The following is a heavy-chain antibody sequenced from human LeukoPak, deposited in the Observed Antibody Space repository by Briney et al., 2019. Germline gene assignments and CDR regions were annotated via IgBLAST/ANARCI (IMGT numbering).Heavy chain of an antibody. J-gene: IGHJ4*02. CDR3: ARGGYYGGSGTYGFFDY. D-gene: IGHD3-10*01. CDR2: INTETGNP. Sequence: ASVKVSCKASGYTFISYAMNWVRQAPGQGLEWMGWINTETGNPTYAQGFTGQFVFSVDTSVNTAYLQISNLRTEDTAVYYCARGGYYGGSGTYGFFDYWGQGSLVTVS. CDR1: GYTFISYA. V-gene: IGHV7-4-1*02.